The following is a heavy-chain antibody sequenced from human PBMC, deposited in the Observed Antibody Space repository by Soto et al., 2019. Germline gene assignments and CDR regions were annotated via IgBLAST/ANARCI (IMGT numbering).Heavy chain of an antibody. CDR3: AHRQRTVYFEY. Sequence: QITLKESGPPLVKPTQTLTLTCTFSGFSLSTSGVGVGWIRQPPGKALEWLALIYWDDDKRYSPSLKSRLTITEDTSKNQVVLTMTNMDPVDTATYYCAHRQRTVYFEYWGQGTLVTVSS. D-gene: IGHD4-17*01. V-gene: IGHV2-5*02. J-gene: IGHJ4*02. CDR1: GFSLSTSGVG. CDR2: IYWDDDK.